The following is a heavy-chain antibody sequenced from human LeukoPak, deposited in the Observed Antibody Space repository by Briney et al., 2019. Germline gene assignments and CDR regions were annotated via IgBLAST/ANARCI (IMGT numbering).Heavy chain of an antibody. V-gene: IGHV3-11*01. Sequence: GGSLRLSCAASGFTFSDYYMSWIRQAPGKGLEWVSYISSSGSTIYYADSVKGRFTISRDNAKNSLYLQMNSLRAEDTAVYYCARDAGSSWPPFRAFDIWGQGTMVTVSS. J-gene: IGHJ3*02. D-gene: IGHD6-13*01. CDR1: GFTFSDYY. CDR3: ARDAGSSWPPFRAFDI. CDR2: ISSSGSTI.